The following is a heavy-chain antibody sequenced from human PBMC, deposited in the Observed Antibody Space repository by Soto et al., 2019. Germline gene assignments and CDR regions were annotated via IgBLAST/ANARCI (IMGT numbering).Heavy chain of an antibody. J-gene: IGHJ4*02. CDR3: AIPTGIEVAGTDY. CDR1: LGHLRGSHGR. CDR2: IHYTGKD. D-gene: IGHD6-19*01. Sequence: TESVSVTGPVSLGHLRGSHGRWALPRKPPGKGLELIGSIHYTGKDYYNPSLRSRVTIYVDTSKNEFSLNLNSVTAADTAGYYCAIPTGIEVAGTDYRGQGTRVSVS. V-gene: IGHV4-39*01.